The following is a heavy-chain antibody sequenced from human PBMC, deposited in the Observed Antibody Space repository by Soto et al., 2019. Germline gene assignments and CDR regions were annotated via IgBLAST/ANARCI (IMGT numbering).Heavy chain of an antibody. CDR3: ATASFSGGSFDY. V-gene: IGHV6-1*01. CDR1: GDSVSSNSAA. Sequence: SQTLSLTCAISGDSVSSNSAAWNWTRQSPSRGLEWLGRTYYRSKWYNDYAVSVKSRITIDPDTSKNQFSLQLNSVTPEDTAVYFCATASFSGGSFDYWGQGTLVIVSS. D-gene: IGHD2-15*01. J-gene: IGHJ4*02. CDR2: TYYRSKWYN.